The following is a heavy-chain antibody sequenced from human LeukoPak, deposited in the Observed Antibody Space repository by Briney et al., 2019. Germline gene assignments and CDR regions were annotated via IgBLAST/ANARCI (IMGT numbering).Heavy chain of an antibody. Sequence: QSGGSLRLSCVASGFTFNSYTMNWVRQAPGKGLEWVAVISYDGSNKYYADSVKGRFTISRDNSKNTLYLQMNSLRAEDTAVYYCARAPYDFWSGYLDYWGQGTLVTVSS. V-gene: IGHV3-30-3*01. CDR3: ARAPYDFWSGYLDY. CDR1: GFTFNSYT. J-gene: IGHJ4*02. D-gene: IGHD3-3*01. CDR2: ISYDGSNK.